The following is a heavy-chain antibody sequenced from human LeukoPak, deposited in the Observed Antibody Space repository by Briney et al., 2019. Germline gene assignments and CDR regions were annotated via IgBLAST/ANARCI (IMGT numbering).Heavy chain of an antibody. J-gene: IGHJ4*02. V-gene: IGHV3-23*01. CDR2: ISGSDDNT. CDR3: AKDRVCSGGSCYFDY. Sequence: GGSLRLSCAASGFTFSTYAMSWVRQAPGKGLEWVSGISGSDDNTFYADSVKGRFTISRDNSKNTLYLQMNSLRAEGTAVSYCAKDRVCSGGSCYFDYWGQGTLVTVSS. CDR1: GFTFSTYA. D-gene: IGHD2-15*01.